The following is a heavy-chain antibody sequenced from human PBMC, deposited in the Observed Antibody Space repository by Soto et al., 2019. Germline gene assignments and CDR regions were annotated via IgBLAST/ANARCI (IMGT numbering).Heavy chain of an antibody. CDR1: GGSISSSNYY. CDR2: IYYGGSP. V-gene: IGHV4-39*01. J-gene: IGHJ3*02. CDR3: AVVVAATPCPDAFDI. D-gene: IGHD2-15*01. Sequence: PSETLSLTCTLPGGSISSSNYYWGWIRQPPGKGLAWIGSIYYGGSPYYNPSRNSRVTISVDTSKNQFSLKRSSVTAADTAVYYCAVVVAATPCPDAFDIRGQGPMVXIS.